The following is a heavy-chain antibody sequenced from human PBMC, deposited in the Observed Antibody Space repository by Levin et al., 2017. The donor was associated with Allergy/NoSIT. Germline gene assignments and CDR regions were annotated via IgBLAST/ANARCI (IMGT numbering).Heavy chain of an antibody. V-gene: IGHV4-59*01. CDR1: GAFISNYY. CDR2: ISYSGST. Sequence: SDTLSLTCTISGAFISNYYWSWIRQPPGKGLEWIGFISYSGSTTYNPSLDSRTIISIDLSKNHFSLRLRSVTAADTAVYYCATVPVYGMDVWGQGTTVTVS. J-gene: IGHJ6*02. D-gene: IGHD2-8*02. CDR3: ATVPVYGMDV.